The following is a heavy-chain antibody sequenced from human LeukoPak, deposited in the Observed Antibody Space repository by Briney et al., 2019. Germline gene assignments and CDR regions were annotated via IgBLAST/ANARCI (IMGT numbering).Heavy chain of an antibody. CDR1: GGSFSGYY. Sequence: SETLSLTCAVYGGSFSGYYWSLIRQPPGKGLEWIGEINHSGSTNYNPSLKSRVTISVDTPKNQFSLKLSSVTAADTAVYYCARGGQRRRAHFDYWGQGTLVTVSS. J-gene: IGHJ4*02. D-gene: IGHD6-25*01. V-gene: IGHV4-34*01. CDR3: ARGGQRRRAHFDY. CDR2: INHSGST.